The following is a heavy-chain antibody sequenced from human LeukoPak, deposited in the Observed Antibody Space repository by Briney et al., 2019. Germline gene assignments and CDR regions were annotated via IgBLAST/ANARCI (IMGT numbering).Heavy chain of an antibody. V-gene: IGHV3-30*03. CDR1: GFTFSSYW. CDR3: AIRYSGY. CDR2: ISYDGTNK. J-gene: IGHJ4*02. Sequence: PGGSLRLSCAASGFTFSSYWMSWVRQAPGKGLEWVAVISYDGTNKYYTDSVRGRFTISRDNSKNTLYLQMNSLRAEDTAVYYCAIRYSGYWGQGTLVTVSS. D-gene: IGHD3-9*01.